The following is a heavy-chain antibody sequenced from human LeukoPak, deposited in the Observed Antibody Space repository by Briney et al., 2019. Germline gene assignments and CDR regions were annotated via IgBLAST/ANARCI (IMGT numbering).Heavy chain of an antibody. CDR1: GFTFSSYA. D-gene: IGHD6-13*01. J-gene: IGHJ6*03. Sequence: GGSLRLSCAASGFTFSSYAMHWVRQAPGKGLEWVAVISYDGSNKYYADSVKGRFTISRDNSKNTLYLQMNSLRAEDTAVYYCARVGRSGQLAGGDYYYYMDVWGKGTTVTVSS. CDR2: ISYDGSNK. CDR3: ARVGRSGQLAGGDYYYYMDV. V-gene: IGHV3-30*04.